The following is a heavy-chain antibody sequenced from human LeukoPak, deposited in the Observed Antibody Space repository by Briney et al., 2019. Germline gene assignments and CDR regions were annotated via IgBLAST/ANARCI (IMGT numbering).Heavy chain of an antibody. CDR1: GGSISSSSYY. V-gene: IGHV4-39*07. CDR2: IYYSGST. Sequence: SETLSLTCTVSGGSISSSSYYWGWIRQPPGKGLEWIGSIYYSGSTNYNPSLKSRVTMSVDTSENQFSLKLSSVTAADTAVYYCARDRDYVWGSYDYWGQGTLVTVSS. D-gene: IGHD3-16*01. J-gene: IGHJ4*02. CDR3: ARDRDYVWGSYDY.